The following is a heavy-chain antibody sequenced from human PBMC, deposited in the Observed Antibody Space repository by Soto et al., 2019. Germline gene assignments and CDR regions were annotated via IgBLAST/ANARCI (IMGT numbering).Heavy chain of an antibody. CDR3: AKGKYSSSWFNGLDV. Sequence: PGGSLRLSCAASGFNFSNHWMQWVRQRPAEGLECVSRITSDGKSKAYAESVKGRVAISRDNAKNTLYLQMNGLTAEDTAVYYCAKGKYSSSWFNGLDVWGTGTTVTVST. V-gene: IGHV3-74*01. D-gene: IGHD6-13*01. J-gene: IGHJ6*04. CDR1: GFNFSNHW. CDR2: ITSDGKSK.